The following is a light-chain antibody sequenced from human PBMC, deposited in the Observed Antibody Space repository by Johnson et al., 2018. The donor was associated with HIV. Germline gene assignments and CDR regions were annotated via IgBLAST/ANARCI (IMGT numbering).Light chain of an antibody. V-gene: IGLV1-51*02. CDR3: GTWDTSLSTGGV. CDR2: ENN. J-gene: IGLJ1*01. Sequence: QSVLTQPPSVSAAPGQKVTISCSGSGSNIGNNYVSWYQHLPGTAPKLLIYENNMRPSGIHDRFSGSKSGTSATLGITGLQTGDEADYYCGTWDTSLSTGGVFGTGTKVTVL. CDR1: GSNIGNNY.